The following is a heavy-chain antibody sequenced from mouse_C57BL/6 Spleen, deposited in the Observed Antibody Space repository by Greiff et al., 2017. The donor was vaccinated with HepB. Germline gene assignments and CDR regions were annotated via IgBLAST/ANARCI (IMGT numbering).Heavy chain of an antibody. CDR3: ARSDDYDGRAHFDY. CDR2: IYPRSGNT. Sequence: QVQLQQSGAELARPGASVKLSCKASGYTFTSYGISWVKQRTGQGLEWIGEIYPRSGNTYYNEKFKGKATLTADKSSSTAYMELRSLTSEDSAVYFCARSDDYDGRAHFDYWGQGTTLTVSS. D-gene: IGHD2-4*01. CDR1: GYTFTSYG. J-gene: IGHJ2*01. V-gene: IGHV1-81*01.